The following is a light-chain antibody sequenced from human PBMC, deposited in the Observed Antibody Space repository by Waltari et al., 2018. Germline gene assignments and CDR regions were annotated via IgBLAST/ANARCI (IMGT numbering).Light chain of an antibody. J-gene: IGLJ2*01. CDR3: SSFTSSNTLI. CDR2: DVT. Sequence: QYALTQPASVSGSPGQSITIPCTGTTSDVGGYNPVSWYLHHPGKAPKLLMYDVTERPSGVSNRFSGSKSGNTASLSISGLQAEDEADYYCSSFTSSNTLIFGGGTKLAVL. V-gene: IGLV2-14*03. CDR1: TSDVGGYNP.